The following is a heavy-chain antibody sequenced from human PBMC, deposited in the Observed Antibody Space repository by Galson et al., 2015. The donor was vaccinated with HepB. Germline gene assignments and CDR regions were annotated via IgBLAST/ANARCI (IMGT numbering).Heavy chain of an antibody. D-gene: IGHD1-26*01. Sequence: LRLSCAASGFSFNTHTMQWVRQAPGKGLEWVASISSGGDIQSHADSVKGRFTFSRENSENMLYLQMNSRRVEDTAVYYCARGAMGRGSGSYSAFDYWGQGTLVTVSS. J-gene: IGHJ4*02. CDR3: ARGAMGRGSGSYSAFDY. CDR2: ISSGGDIQ. CDR1: GFSFNTHT. V-gene: IGHV3-30-3*01.